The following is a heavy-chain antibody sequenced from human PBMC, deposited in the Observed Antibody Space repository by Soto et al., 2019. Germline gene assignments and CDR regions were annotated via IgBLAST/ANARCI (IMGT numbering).Heavy chain of an antibody. CDR2: IVAGSGNT. Sequence: SVKVSCKASGFTFTKSAMQWVRQTRVQTLEWIGWIVAGSGNTNYAPKFQERVTITWDMSTSTAYMELSSLRSEDTAVYYCARGIPGYCGGATCYSGWFDPWGQGTLVTVSS. J-gene: IGHJ5*02. CDR3: ARGIPGYCGGATCYSGWFDP. V-gene: IGHV1-58*02. CDR1: GFTFTKSA. D-gene: IGHD2-15*01.